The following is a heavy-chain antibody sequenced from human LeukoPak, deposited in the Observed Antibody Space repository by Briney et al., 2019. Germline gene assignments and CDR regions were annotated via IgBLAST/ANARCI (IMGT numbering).Heavy chain of an antibody. CDR1: GFTFSSYA. CDR3: ARPRIAAAGTDNCFDL. V-gene: IGHV3-30-3*01. Sequence: GGSLRLSCAASGFTFSSYAMHWVRQAPGKGLEWVAVISYDGSNKYYADSVKGRFTISRDNSKNTLYLQMNSLRAEDTAVYYCARPRIAAAGTDNCFDLWGQGTLVTVSS. J-gene: IGHJ5*02. D-gene: IGHD6-13*01. CDR2: ISYDGSNK.